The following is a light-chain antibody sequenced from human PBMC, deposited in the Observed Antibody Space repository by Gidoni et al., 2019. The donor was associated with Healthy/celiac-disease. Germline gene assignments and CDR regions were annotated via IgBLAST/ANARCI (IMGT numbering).Light chain of an antibody. V-gene: IGLV2-14*03. CDR3: SSYTSSSVVV. J-gene: IGLJ2*01. Sequence: QSALPQPSSVSWSTGQSTTIACTGTRSDVGGYTYVTWYQRHPGKAPKLMIYDVRNRPTGVSTRFSGAKSGNTASLTTSGLQAEDEADYYRSSYTSSSVVVFGGGTTLTVL. CDR2: DVR. CDR1: RSDVGGYTY.